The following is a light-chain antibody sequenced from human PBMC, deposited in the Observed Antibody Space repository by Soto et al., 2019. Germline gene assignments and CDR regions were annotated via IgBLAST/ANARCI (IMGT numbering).Light chain of an antibody. Sequence: EIVLTQSPGTLSLSPGERATLSCRASQSVSSSYLAWYQQKPGQAPRLLIYGTSSRATGIPDRFSGSGSGTDFTRTISRLEPEDFAVYFCQHYGVSPLVTFGQGTRLEIK. J-gene: IGKJ5*01. CDR1: QSVSSSY. CDR3: QHYGVSPLVT. V-gene: IGKV3-20*01. CDR2: GTS.